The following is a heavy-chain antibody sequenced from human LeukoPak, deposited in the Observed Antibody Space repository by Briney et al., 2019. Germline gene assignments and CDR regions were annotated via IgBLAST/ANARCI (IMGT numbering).Heavy chain of an antibody. CDR3: ARVRDTLYYFDY. CDR2: MNPNSGNT. CDR1: GYTFTSYD. J-gene: IGHJ4*02. Sequence: ASVKVSCKASGYTFTSYDINWVRQATGQGLEWMGWMNPNSGNTGYAQKFQGRVTITRNTSISTAYMELSRLRSDDTAVYYCARVRDTLYYFDYWGQGTLVTVSS. D-gene: IGHD3-16*02. V-gene: IGHV1-8*03.